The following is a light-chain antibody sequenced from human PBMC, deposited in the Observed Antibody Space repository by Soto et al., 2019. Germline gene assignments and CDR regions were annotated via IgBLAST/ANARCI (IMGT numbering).Light chain of an antibody. Sequence: EIVLTQSPGTLSLSPGERATLACRASQSVSSSYLAWYQQKPGYAPRLLNYGASSRAAGLPYRFSGSGSGNYFNLTSSRLEADDFAVYYCQQYTGCTFGQGTKLEIK. CDR1: QSVSSSY. CDR2: GAS. CDR3: QQYTGCT. V-gene: IGKV3-20*01. J-gene: IGKJ2*02.